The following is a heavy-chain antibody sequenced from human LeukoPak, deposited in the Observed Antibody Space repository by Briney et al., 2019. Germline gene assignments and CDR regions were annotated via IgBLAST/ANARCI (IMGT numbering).Heavy chain of an antibody. CDR1: GFTFSDYY. CDR3: ASVIGSGIFHY. CDR2: ISSSGSTM. D-gene: IGHD3-10*01. Sequence: GGSLRLSCAASGFTFSDYYMSWIRQAPGKGLEWVSDISSSGSTMSYADSVKGRFTISRDDAKNSLYLQMNSLRAEDTAVYYCASVIGSGIFHYWGQGTLVTVSS. V-gene: IGHV3-11*01. J-gene: IGHJ4*02.